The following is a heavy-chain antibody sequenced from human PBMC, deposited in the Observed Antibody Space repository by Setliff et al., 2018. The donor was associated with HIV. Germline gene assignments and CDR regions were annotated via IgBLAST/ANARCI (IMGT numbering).Heavy chain of an antibody. V-gene: IGHV4-34*01. CDR1: GGSLSGYH. CDR3: ARGRGSSWYKH. Sequence: PSETLSLTCAVYGGSLSGYHWSWIRQSPEKGLEWVGSIYHGGNTYYNPSLRSRVTTFVDTSKRQFSLKLNSVTAADTAVYYCARGRGSSWYKHWGQGTLVTVSS. CDR2: IYHGGNT. J-gene: IGHJ1*01. D-gene: IGHD6-13*01.